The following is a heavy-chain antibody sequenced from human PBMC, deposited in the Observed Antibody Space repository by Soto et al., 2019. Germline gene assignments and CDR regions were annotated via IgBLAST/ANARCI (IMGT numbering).Heavy chain of an antibody. D-gene: IGHD7-27*01. Sequence: SETLSLTCAVSGGSISSSNWWSWVRQPPGKGLEWIGEIYHSGSTNYNPSLKSRVTISVDKSKNQFSLKLSSVTAADTAVYYCARDKANWAYGMDVWGQGTTVTVSS. CDR1: GGSISSSNW. V-gene: IGHV4-4*02. J-gene: IGHJ6*02. CDR3: ARDKANWAYGMDV. CDR2: IYHSGST.